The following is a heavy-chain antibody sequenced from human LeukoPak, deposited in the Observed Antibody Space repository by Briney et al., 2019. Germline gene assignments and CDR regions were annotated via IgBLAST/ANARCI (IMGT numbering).Heavy chain of an antibody. D-gene: IGHD3-3*01. Sequence: GGSLRLSCAASGFTFSSYSMNWVRQAPGKGLEWVSSISSSSSYIYYADSVKGRFTISRDNAKNSLYLQMNSMRAEDTAVYYCARTDYDFWSGRFDPWGQGTLVTVSS. CDR2: ISSSSSYI. CDR3: ARTDYDFWSGRFDP. V-gene: IGHV3-21*01. J-gene: IGHJ5*02. CDR1: GFTFSSYS.